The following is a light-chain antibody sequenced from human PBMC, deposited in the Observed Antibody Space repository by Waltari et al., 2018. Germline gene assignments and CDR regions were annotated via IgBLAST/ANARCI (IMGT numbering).Light chain of an antibody. V-gene: IGKV4-1*01. CDR1: HSVLYSPSNKNY. CDR3: QQYYSTPYT. Sequence: DIVMTQSPDSLAVSLGERATIKCKSSHSVLYSPSNKNYLAWYQQKPRQPPKLLLFWASARESGVPDRFSGSGSGTDFTLTISGLQAEDVAVYYCQQYYSTPYTFGQGTKLEIK. J-gene: IGKJ2*01. CDR2: WAS.